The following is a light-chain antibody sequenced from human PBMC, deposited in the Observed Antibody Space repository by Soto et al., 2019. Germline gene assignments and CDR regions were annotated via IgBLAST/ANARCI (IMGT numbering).Light chain of an antibody. CDR3: QQYNSYSWT. CDR1: QSISSW. Sequence: IQITQSPSTLSASVGDRVTLTCRASQSISSWLAWYQQKPGKAPKLLIYDASSLESGVPSRFSGSGSGTEFTLTISSLQPDDFATYYCQQYNSYSWTFGQGTKVDIK. J-gene: IGKJ1*01. V-gene: IGKV1-5*01. CDR2: DAS.